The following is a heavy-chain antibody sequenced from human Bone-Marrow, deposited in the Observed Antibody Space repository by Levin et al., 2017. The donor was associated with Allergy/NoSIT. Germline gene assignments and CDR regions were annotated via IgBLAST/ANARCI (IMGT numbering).Heavy chain of an antibody. V-gene: IGHV1-3*01. CDR1: GYTFTTYA. D-gene: IGHD1-26*01. CDR3: ARWEVGYDAFDI. J-gene: IGHJ3*02. CDR2: INAGNGNT. Sequence: ASVKVSCKASGYTFTTYAMHWVRQAPGQRLEWMGWINAGNGNTKYSQRFQGRVTITRDTSATTAYMELSSLRSEDTAVYYCARWEVGYDAFDIWGQGTMVTVSS.